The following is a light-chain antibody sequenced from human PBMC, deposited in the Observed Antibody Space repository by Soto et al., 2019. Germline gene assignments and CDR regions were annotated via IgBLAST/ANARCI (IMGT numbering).Light chain of an antibody. CDR1: QSVSSN. V-gene: IGKV3-15*01. Sequence: EIVMTQSPATLPGSPGASASLSCRASQSVSSNLAWYQQQPGQAPRLLIHGASTRATGIPARFSGSGSGTEFTLTISSLQSEDFVVYYCQQYNNWPPITFGQGTRLEIK. CDR3: QQYNNWPPIT. J-gene: IGKJ5*01. CDR2: GAS.